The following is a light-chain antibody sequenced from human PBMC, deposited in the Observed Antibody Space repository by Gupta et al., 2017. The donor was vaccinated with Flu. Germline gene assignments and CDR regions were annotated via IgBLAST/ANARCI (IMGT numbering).Light chain of an antibody. CDR1: SSNIGSNT. CDR3: AAWDDSLNGVV. CDR2: RNN. J-gene: IGLJ2*01. Sequence: RVTNSCSGSSSNIGSNTVNWYHQLPGTAPKRLIYRNNQRPAGVPDRFSGSKSGTSASLAISGLQAEDEADDYCAAWDDSLNGVVFGGGTKLTVL. V-gene: IGLV1-44*01.